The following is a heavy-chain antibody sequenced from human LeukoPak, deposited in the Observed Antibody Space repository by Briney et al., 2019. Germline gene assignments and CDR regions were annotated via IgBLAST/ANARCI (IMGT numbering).Heavy chain of an antibody. CDR3: ARAAPGDDWFDP. CDR2: IYYSGST. D-gene: IGHD3-10*01. J-gene: IGHJ5*02. V-gene: IGHV4-39*07. Sequence: SETLSLTCTVSGGSISSSSYYWGWIRQPPGKGLEWIGSIYYSGSTYYNPSLKSRVTMSVDTSKNQFSLKLSSVTAADTAVYYCARAAPGDDWFDPWGQGTLVTVSS. CDR1: GGSISSSSYY.